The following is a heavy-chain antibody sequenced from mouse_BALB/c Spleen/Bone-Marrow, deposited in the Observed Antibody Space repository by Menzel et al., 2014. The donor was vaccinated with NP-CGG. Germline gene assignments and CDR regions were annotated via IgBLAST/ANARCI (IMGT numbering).Heavy chain of an antibody. CDR3: ARKEGYDGYPDY. D-gene: IGHD2-3*01. CDR2: ILPGSGST. J-gene: IGHJ2*01. Sequence: VHLVETRAELMKPGASVKTSCKATGYTFSSYWIEWVKQRPGHGLEWIGEILPGSGSTNYNEKFKGKATFTADTSSNTAYMQLSSLTAEDSAVYYCARKEGYDGYPDYWGQAATLTVSS. CDR1: GYTFSSYW. V-gene: IGHV1-9*01.